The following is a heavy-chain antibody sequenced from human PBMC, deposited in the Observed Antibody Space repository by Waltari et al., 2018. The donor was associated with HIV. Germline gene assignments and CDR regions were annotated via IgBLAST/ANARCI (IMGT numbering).Heavy chain of an antibody. V-gene: IGHV3-74*01. CDR2: INTDGSST. CDR1: GFTFSSYW. CDR3: ARGGHCSGISCYTGDYSYGLDV. Sequence: EVQLVESGGGLVQPGGSLRLSCEASGFTFSSYWSHLVRHAPGKGLVCVSRINTDGSSTSYADSGEGRFTISRDNAKNTLYLQMNSLRAEDTAVYYCARGGHCSGISCYTGDYSYGLDVWGQGTTVTVSS. J-gene: IGHJ6*02. D-gene: IGHD2-2*02.